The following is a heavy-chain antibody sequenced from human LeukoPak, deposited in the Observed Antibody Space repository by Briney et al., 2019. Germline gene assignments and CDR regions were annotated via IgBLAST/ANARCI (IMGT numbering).Heavy chain of an antibody. D-gene: IGHD6-19*01. Sequence: GGSLRLSCAASRFTFSNYGMSWVRQAPGKGLEWVSAISGSGGSTYYADSVKGRFTISRDNSKNTLYLQMNSLRAEDTAVYYCASLAGWDDAFDIWGQGTMVTVSS. CDR2: ISGSGGST. CDR3: ASLAGWDDAFDI. J-gene: IGHJ3*02. V-gene: IGHV3-23*01. CDR1: RFTFSNYG.